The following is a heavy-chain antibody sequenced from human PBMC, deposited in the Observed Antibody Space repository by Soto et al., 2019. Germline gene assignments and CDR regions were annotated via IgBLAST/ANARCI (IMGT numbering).Heavy chain of an antibody. Sequence: GGALRLSCAASGFTVSSNYMSWVRQARGKGLEWVSVIYSGDSTYYADSVKDRFTISRDNSKNTLYLQMNGLRAEDTAVYYCARGGSRRLQLLFVFDSWGQGTLVTVSS. V-gene: IGHV3-53*01. CDR1: GFTVSSNY. CDR3: ARGGSRRLQLLFVFDS. J-gene: IGHJ4*02. D-gene: IGHD1-1*01. CDR2: IYSGDST.